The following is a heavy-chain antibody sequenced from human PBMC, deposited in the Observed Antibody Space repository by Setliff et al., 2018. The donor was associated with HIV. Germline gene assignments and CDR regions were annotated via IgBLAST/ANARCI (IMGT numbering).Heavy chain of an antibody. D-gene: IGHD3-10*01. CDR1: GYSINSSHF. V-gene: IGHV4-38-2*02. Sequence: SETLSLTCTVSGYSINSSHFWGWIRQPPGKGLEWVGSIYHSGNTHYNPSLKSRVTISVDTSKNQFSLKLSSVTAADTAVYYCARGMVRGVTSKRGAFDIWGQGTMVTVSS. CDR3: ARGMVRGVTSKRGAFDI. CDR2: IYHSGNT. J-gene: IGHJ3*02.